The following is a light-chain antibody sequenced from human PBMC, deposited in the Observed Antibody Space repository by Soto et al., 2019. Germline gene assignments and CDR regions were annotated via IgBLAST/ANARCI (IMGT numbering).Light chain of an antibody. Sequence: TQPASVSGSPGQSITISCTGTNNDVGSYNLVSWYQQHPGKAPKVMIYEGSKRPSGVSNRFSGSKSGNTASLTSSGLQAEDESDYYCCSYAGSGTFVFGAGTKLTVL. V-gene: IGLV2-23*01. CDR2: EGS. J-gene: IGLJ1*01. CDR1: NNDVGSYNL. CDR3: CSYAGSGTFV.